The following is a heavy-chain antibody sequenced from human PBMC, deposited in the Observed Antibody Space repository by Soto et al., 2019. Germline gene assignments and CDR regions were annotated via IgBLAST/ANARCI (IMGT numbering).Heavy chain of an antibody. CDR2: IYPDDSRT. CDR3: TRDLDYGGNSEDFDS. Sequence: GESLKISYKGSGYRFTTYWIAWVRQRPGEGLKWMGIIYPDDSRTTYSPSFQGQVTISADKSINTAYLQWSSLKASDTAMYYCTRDLDYGGNSEDFDSWGQGTRVTVS. J-gene: IGHJ3*02. D-gene: IGHD4-17*01. V-gene: IGHV5-51*01. CDR1: GYRFTTYW.